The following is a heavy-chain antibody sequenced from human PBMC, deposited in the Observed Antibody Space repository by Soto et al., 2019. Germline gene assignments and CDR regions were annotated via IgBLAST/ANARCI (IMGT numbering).Heavy chain of an antibody. J-gene: IGHJ4*02. V-gene: IGHV2-5*02. CDR1: GLSLTTSGVG. CDR3: AHRQTAVAGAFDF. CDR2: IYWDEQK. D-gene: IGHD6-19*01. Sequence: QITLKESGPTVVKPTQTLTLTCTLSGLSLTTSGVGVGWIRQPPGEALEWLALIYWDEQKRYSPSLRSRLTITTDTAKNHVVLTMTNMDPVDTATYYCAHRQTAVAGAFDFWGQGTLVSVSS.